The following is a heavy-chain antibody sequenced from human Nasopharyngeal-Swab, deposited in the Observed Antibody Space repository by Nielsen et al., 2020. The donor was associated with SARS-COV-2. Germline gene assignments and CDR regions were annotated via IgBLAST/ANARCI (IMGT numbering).Heavy chain of an antibody. CDR2: IYPGGST. CDR1: GLSVSSNY. D-gene: IGHD5-24*01. J-gene: IGHJ4*02. Sequence: GASLKISCAASGLSVSSNYMSWVRQAPGKGLEWVSIIYPGGSTYYADPVKGRFTISRDSSWNTLYLQMNSLTAEDTAVYYCARVLDGYNGFDYWGQGTLVTVSS. V-gene: IGHV3-53*01. CDR3: ARVLDGYNGFDY.